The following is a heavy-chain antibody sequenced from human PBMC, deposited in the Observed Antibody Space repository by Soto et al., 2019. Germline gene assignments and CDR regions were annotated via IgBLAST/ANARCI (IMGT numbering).Heavy chain of an antibody. CDR1: GGSFSGYY. V-gene: IGHV4-34*01. J-gene: IGHJ4*02. Sequence: SETLSLTCAVYGGSFSGYYWSWIRQPPGKGLEWIGEINHSGSTNYNPSLKSRVTISVDTSKNQFSLKLSSVTAADTAVDYCARYVGFCRGGSGYRYYFDSWGQGTPVTVSS. D-gene: IGHD2-15*01. CDR2: INHSGST. CDR3: ARYVGFCRGGSGYRYYFDS.